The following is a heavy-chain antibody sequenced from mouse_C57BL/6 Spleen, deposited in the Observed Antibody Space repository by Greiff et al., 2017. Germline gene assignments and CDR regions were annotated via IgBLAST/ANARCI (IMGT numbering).Heavy chain of an antibody. J-gene: IGHJ1*03. Sequence: QVQLKQPGTELVKPGASVKLSCKASGYTFTSYWMHWVKQRPGQGLEWIGNINPSNGGTNYNERFKSKVTLTVDNSSSTAYMQLSSLTSEDSAVYYCASTTVWYFDVWGTGTTVTVSS. CDR1: GYTFTSYW. CDR2: INPSNGGT. CDR3: ASTTVWYFDV. D-gene: IGHD1-1*01. V-gene: IGHV1-53*01.